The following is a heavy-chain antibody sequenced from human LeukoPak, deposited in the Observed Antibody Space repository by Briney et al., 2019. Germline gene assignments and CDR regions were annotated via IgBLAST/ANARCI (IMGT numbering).Heavy chain of an antibody. V-gene: IGHV1-18*01. D-gene: IGHD3-9*01. CDR2: ISAYNGNT. CDR1: GYTFTSYG. CDR3: ARNHYDILTGYSRDHDAFDI. J-gene: IGHJ3*02. Sequence: ASVKVSCKASGYTFTSYGISWVRQAPGQGLEWMGWISAYNGNTNYAQKLRGRVTMTTDTSTSTAYMELRSLRSDDTAVYYCARNHYDILTGYSRDHDAFDIWGQGTMVTVSS.